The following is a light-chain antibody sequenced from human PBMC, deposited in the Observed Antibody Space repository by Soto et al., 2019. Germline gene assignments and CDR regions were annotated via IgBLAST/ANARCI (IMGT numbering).Light chain of an antibody. V-gene: IGLV2-14*03. J-gene: IGLJ2*01. CDR2: AVS. CDR1: SSDVGDHNS. Sequence: QSALTQPASVSGSPGQSITISCTGTSSDVGDHNSVSWYQQQPGKAPKLMIYAVSNRPSGVSNRFSGSKSGNTASLTISGLQADDEADYYCASYTTSIPVIFGGGTKLTVL. CDR3: ASYTTSIPVI.